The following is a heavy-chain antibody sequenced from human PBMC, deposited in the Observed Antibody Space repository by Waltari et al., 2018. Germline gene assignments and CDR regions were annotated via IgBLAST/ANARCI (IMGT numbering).Heavy chain of an antibody. Sequence: DVQLGQSGGTLVQPGGSLRLSCEGSGFTFRSFAISWVRQAPGKGLEWVAVISGGATGSSYAVAVKGRFNISRDNSQNTVYLQMNNMTPEDTAIYYCAKVSRCSGVACLYRSHFDHWGQGTLVTVSS. CDR3: AKVSRCSGVACLYRSHFDH. CDR1: GFTFRSFA. V-gene: IGHV3-23*04. J-gene: IGHJ4*02. CDR2: ISGGATGS. D-gene: IGHD2-15*01.